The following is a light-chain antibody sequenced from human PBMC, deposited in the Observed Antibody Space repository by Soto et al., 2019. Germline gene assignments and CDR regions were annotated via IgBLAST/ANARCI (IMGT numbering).Light chain of an antibody. CDR2: DVS. CDR1: SSDVGGYNY. Sequence: QSALTQPASVSGSPGQSITISCTGTSSDVGGYNYVCWYQQHPGQAPKLMIFDVSNRPSGVSNRFSGYKSGNTASLTISGLQAEDEADYYCCSYRSSSTWVFGSGTKVTVL. CDR3: CSYRSSSTWV. J-gene: IGLJ1*01. V-gene: IGLV2-14*01.